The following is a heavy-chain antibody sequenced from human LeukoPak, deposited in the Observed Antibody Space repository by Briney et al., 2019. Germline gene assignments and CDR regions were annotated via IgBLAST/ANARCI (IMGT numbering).Heavy chain of an antibody. CDR3: AKEGAYPIITYDS. D-gene: IGHD3-10*01. CDR2: IKRDGNEK. V-gene: IGHV3-7*01. Sequence: PGGSLRLSCAASGFTFSSYWMNWVRQAPGKGLEWVANIKRDGNEKNYVDSVKGRFSISRDNAKNSLYLQMDSLRAKDTAVYYCAKEGAYPIITYDSWGQGALVTVSS. CDR1: GFTFSSYW. J-gene: IGHJ5*01.